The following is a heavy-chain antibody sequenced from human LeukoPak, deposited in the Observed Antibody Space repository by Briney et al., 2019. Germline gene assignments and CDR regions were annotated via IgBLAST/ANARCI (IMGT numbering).Heavy chain of an antibody. V-gene: IGHV1-2*02. CDR1: GYTFTGYY. D-gene: IGHD3-3*01. CDR3: ARQLRFLEWLLNDY. Sequence: ASVKVSCKVSGYTFTGYYMHWVRQAPGQGLEWMGWINPNSGGTNYAQKFQGRVTMTRDTSISTAYMELSRLRSDDTAVYYCARQLRFLEWLLNDYWGQGTPVTVSS. CDR2: INPNSGGT. J-gene: IGHJ4*02.